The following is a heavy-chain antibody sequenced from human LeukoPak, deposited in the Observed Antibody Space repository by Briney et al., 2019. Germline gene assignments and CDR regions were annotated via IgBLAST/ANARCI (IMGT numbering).Heavy chain of an antibody. D-gene: IGHD2-15*01. CDR3: ARTPSYCSGGRCYVSHYFDC. CDR2: SSWNSGSI. Sequence: PGGSLRLSCAASGFTFDDYAMHWVRQAPGKGLEWVSGSSWNSGSIGYADSVKGRFTISRDNAKNSLYLQMNSLRAEDTASYYCARTPSYCSGGRCYVSHYFDCWGQGTLATVSS. V-gene: IGHV3-9*01. J-gene: IGHJ4*02. CDR1: GFTFDDYA.